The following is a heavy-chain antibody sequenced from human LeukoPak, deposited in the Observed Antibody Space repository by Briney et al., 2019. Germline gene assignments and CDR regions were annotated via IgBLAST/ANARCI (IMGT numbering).Heavy chain of an antibody. CDR2: ISGNGVST. V-gene: IGHV3-23*01. CDR1: GFTFSSYS. D-gene: IGHD1-26*01. Sequence: PGGSLRLSCAASGFTFSSYSMNWVRQAPGSGLEWVSTISGNGVSTHYADSVKGRFTISRDNSKNMLYLQMNSLRAEDTAVYYCAWELPSFDYWGQGTLVTVSS. CDR3: AWELPSFDY. J-gene: IGHJ4*02.